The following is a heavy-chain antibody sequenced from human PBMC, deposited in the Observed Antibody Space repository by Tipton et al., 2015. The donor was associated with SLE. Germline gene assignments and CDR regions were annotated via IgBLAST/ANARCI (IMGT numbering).Heavy chain of an antibody. CDR1: GDSISSYH. D-gene: IGHD3-22*01. V-gene: IGHV4-59*12. Sequence: TLSLTCTVSGDSISSYHWSWIRQSPGKGLEWIGHIYHSGSTNYNPSLKSRVTISVDTSKNQFSLKLNSVTAADTAVYYCARDRSSGYYWFDPWGQGTLVTVSS. CDR3: ARDRSSGYYWFDP. J-gene: IGHJ5*02. CDR2: IYHSGST.